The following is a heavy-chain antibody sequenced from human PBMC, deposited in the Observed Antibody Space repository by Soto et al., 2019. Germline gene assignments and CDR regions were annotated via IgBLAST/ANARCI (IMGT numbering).Heavy chain of an antibody. J-gene: IGHJ6*03. CDR1: GFTFSSYG. D-gene: IGHD2-2*01. CDR3: STDCSSTSCYGLGLYYYYYMDV. Sequence: HPGGSLRLSCAASGFTFSSYGMHWVRQAPGKGLEWVAVISYDGSNKYYADSLKGRFTISRDNSKNTLYLQLNSLRAEDTAVYYCSTDCSSTSCYGLGLYYYYYMDVWGKGTTVTVSS. CDR2: ISYDGSNK. V-gene: IGHV3-30*03.